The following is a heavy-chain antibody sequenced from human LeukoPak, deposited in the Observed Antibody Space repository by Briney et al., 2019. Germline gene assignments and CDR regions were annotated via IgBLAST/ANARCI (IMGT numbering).Heavy chain of an antibody. V-gene: IGHV3-11*01. CDR2: ISSSGSTT. J-gene: IGHJ4*02. CDR3: AREGSSGWFLGYFDY. CDR1: EFIFSDYY. Sequence: GGSLRLSCVVSEFIFSDYYMSWIRQAPGKGLEWVSYISSSGSTTYYADSVEGRFTTSRDNAKNTLYLQMNFLRPDDTAVYYCAREGSSGWFLGYFDYWGQGTLVTVSS. D-gene: IGHD6-19*01.